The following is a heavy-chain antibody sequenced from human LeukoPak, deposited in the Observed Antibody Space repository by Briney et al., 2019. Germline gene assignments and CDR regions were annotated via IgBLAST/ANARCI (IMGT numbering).Heavy chain of an antibody. D-gene: IGHD2-15*01. CDR3: AGDYWGYCSGSSCRYFDY. V-gene: IGHV4-59*01. CDR2: IYYSGST. J-gene: IGHJ4*02. Sequence: SETLSLTCTVSGGSISSYYWSWIPQPPGKGLEWIGYIYYSGSTNYNPSLKSRVTISVDTSKNQFSLKLSSVTAADTAVYYCAGDYWGYCSGSSCRYFDYWGQGTLVTVSS. CDR1: GGSISSYY.